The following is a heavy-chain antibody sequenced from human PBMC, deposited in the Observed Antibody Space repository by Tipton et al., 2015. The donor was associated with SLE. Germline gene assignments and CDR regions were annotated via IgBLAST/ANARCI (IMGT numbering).Heavy chain of an antibody. CDR2: ISYNGGNI. CDR1: GFTFDDYA. Sequence: RSLRLSCAASGFTFDDYAMHWVRQPPGKGLEWVSGISYNGGNIAYAASVRGRFTISRDNAKHSLFLQMTSLRPEDTAFYYCVKDSDLSGDAWFDFWGQGTLVTVSS. D-gene: IGHD5-12*01. CDR3: VKDSDLSGDAWFDF. V-gene: IGHV3-9*01. J-gene: IGHJ4*02.